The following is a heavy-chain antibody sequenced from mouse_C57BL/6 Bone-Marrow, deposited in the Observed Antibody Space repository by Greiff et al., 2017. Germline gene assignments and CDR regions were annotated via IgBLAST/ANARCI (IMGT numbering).Heavy chain of an antibody. CDR3: ARDGYYWYFDF. Sequence: PGQGLEWIGEIAPSASYTNYNQKFKGKATLTVDTSSSTAYMQLSSLTSEDAAVYYCARDGYYWYFDFWGTGTTVTVSS. D-gene: IGHD2-3*01. J-gene: IGHJ1*03. V-gene: IGHV1-50*01. CDR2: IAPSASYT.